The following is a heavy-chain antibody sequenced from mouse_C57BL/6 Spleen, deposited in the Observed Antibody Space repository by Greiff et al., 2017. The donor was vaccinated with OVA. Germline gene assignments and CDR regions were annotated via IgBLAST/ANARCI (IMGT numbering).Heavy chain of an antibody. J-gene: IGHJ1*03. CDR2: ISSGSSTI. Sequence: EVKLEESGGGLVKPGGSLKLSCAASGFTFSDYGMHWVRQAPEKGLEWVAYISSGSSTIYYADTVKGRFTISRDNAKNTLFLQMTSLRSEDTAMYYCARSISYGYFDVWGTGTTVTVSS. D-gene: IGHD1-2*01. V-gene: IGHV5-17*01. CDR3: ARSISYGYFDV. CDR1: GFTFSDYG.